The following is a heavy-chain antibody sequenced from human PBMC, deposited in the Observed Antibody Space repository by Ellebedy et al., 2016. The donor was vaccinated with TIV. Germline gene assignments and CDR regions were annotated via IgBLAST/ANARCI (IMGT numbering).Heavy chain of an antibody. Sequence: ESLKISCAASGFTYSGYWMSWVRQSPATGLEWVANINQDESTQDYVDSVRGRCTISRDNGKNSLYLQLDSLRAEDTAVYYCAREDDVNSMDCWGQGTLVTVSS. CDR1: GFTYSGYW. V-gene: IGHV3-7*01. D-gene: IGHD4-11*01. J-gene: IGHJ4*02. CDR2: INQDESTQ. CDR3: AREDDVNSMDC.